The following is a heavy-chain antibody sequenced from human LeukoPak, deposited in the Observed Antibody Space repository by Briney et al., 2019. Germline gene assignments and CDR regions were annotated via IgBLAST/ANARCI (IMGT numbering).Heavy chain of an antibody. CDR1: GYTFSTYG. V-gene: IGHV1-18*01. CDR2: ITTYKGNT. Sequence: ASVKVSCRASGYTFSTYGISWVRQAPGQGLEWMGWITTYKGNTYYAQKLQGRVTMTTDTSTSTAYMELRSLRSDDTAIYYCARDLYYYGSGSYYDVFDVWGQGTMVTVSS. CDR3: ARDLYYYGSGSYYDVFDV. D-gene: IGHD3-10*01. J-gene: IGHJ3*01.